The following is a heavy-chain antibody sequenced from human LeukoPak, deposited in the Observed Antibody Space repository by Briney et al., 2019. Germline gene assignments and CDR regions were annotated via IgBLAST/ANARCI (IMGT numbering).Heavy chain of an antibody. CDR3: ARDYYDSSGYYYFDY. J-gene: IGHJ4*02. D-gene: IGHD3-22*01. CDR2: ISSSGSTI. CDR1: GFTFSDYY. Sequence: GGSLRLSCAASGFTFSDYYMSWIRQAPGKGLDWVSYISSSGSTIYYADSVKGRFTISRDNAKNSLYLQMNSLRAEDTAVYYRARDYYDSSGYYYFDYWGQGTLVTVSS. V-gene: IGHV3-11*04.